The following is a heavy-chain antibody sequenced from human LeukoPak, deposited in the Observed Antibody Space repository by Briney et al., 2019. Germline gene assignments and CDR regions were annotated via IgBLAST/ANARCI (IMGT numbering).Heavy chain of an antibody. Sequence: SETLSLTCTVSGGSTSSGDYYWSWIRQPPGKGLEWIGYIYYSGSTYYNPSLKSRVTISVDTSKNQFSLKLSSVTAADTAVYYCARYCSSTSCDAFDIWGQGTMVTVSS. D-gene: IGHD2-2*01. CDR2: IYYSGST. V-gene: IGHV4-30-4*08. CDR1: GGSTSSGDYY. CDR3: ARYCSSTSCDAFDI. J-gene: IGHJ3*02.